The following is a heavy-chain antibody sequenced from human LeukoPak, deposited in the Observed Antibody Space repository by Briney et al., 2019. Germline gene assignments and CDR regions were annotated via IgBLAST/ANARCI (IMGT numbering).Heavy chain of an antibody. Sequence: SETLSLTCSVSGGSISGYYWSWIRKPPGKGLEWIGYIYYSGSTNYNPSLRSRVTISVDTSKNQFSLKLSSVTAADTAVYYCATATTDFWSGYPYYYYYMDVWGKGTTVTVSS. J-gene: IGHJ6*03. CDR2: IYYSGST. V-gene: IGHV4-59*01. D-gene: IGHD3-3*01. CDR3: ATATTDFWSGYPYYYYYMDV. CDR1: GGSISGYY.